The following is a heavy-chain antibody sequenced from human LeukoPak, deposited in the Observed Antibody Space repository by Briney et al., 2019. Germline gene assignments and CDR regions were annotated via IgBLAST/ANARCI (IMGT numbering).Heavy chain of an antibody. Sequence: PSETLSLTCAVYGGSFSGYYWSWIRQPPGKGLEWIGEINHSGSTNYNPSLKSRVTISVDTSKNQFSLKLSSVTAADTAVYYCARDLGVSSGWYGAFDIWGQGTMVTVSS. CDR2: INHSGST. V-gene: IGHV4-34*01. D-gene: IGHD6-19*01. CDR1: GGSFSGYY. J-gene: IGHJ3*02. CDR3: ARDLGVSSGWYGAFDI.